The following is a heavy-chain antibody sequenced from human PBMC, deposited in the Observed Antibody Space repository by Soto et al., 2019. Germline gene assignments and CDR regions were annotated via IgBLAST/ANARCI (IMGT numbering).Heavy chain of an antibody. CDR2: ISYDGSNK. D-gene: IGHD5-18*01. CDR3: ARPLSGYSYGPFDF. J-gene: IGHJ4*02. V-gene: IGHV3-30-3*01. Sequence: QVQLVESGGGVVQPGRSLRLSCAASGFTFSSYAMHWVRQAPGKGLEWVAVISYDGSNKYYADSVKGRFTISRDNSKNTLYLQMNSLRAEDTAVYYCARPLSGYSYGPFDFWGQGTLVTVSS. CDR1: GFTFSSYA.